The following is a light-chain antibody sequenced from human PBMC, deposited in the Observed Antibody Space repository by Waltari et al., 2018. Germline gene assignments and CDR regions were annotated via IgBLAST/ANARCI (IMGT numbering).Light chain of an antibody. CDR1: QFVSSY. V-gene: IGKV1-39*01. Sequence: DIQMTQSPSSLSASIGDRVTISCRASQFVSSYLNWFQHKPGKAPKLLLYATASLQSGVPSRFSGAGAGTDFTLTISSLQPDDFATYYCQQSYTSPPTFGQGTNVEIK. J-gene: IGKJ1*01. CDR2: ATA. CDR3: QQSYTSPPT.